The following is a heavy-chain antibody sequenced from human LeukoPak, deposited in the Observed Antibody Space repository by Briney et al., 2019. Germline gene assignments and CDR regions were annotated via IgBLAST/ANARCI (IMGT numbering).Heavy chain of an antibody. J-gene: IGHJ4*02. CDR2: MNPNSGNT. D-gene: IGHD3-10*01. Sequence: GASVKVSCKASGYTFTSYDINWVRQATGQGLEWMGWMNPNSGNTGYAQKFQGRVTMTRNTSISTAYMELSSLRSEDTAVYYCARGQTMVRGVMVGYRGQGTLVTVSS. V-gene: IGHV1-8*01. CDR1: GYTFTSYD. CDR3: ARGQTMVRGVMVGY.